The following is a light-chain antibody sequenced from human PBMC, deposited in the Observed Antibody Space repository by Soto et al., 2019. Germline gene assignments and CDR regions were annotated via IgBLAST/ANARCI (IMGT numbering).Light chain of an antibody. CDR2: GAS. CDR3: QQRSNWHTWT. CDR1: QSVSRY. V-gene: IGKV3-11*01. J-gene: IGKJ1*01. Sequence: EIVMTQSPATLSVSPGERPTLSCRASQSVSRYLAWYQQKPGQAPSLLXYGASSRANGIPGRSSGSGSGTDLTLTISSLEPEDFAVYHCQQRSNWHTWTFGQGTKVDIK.